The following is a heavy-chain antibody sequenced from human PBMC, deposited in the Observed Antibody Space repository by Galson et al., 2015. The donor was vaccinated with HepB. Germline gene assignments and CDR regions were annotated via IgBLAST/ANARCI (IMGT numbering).Heavy chain of an antibody. CDR2: INMDGTST. CDR1: GFSLSRHW. CDR3: ARDRSLRGYYFDY. V-gene: IGHV3-74*01. J-gene: IGHJ4*02. Sequence: SLRLSCAASGFSLSRHWMHWVRQGPGKGLVWVSRINMDGTSTSYAESVKGRFTISRDNSKNTLYLQMNSLRAEDTAVYYCARDRSLRGYYFDYWGQGTLVTVSS. D-gene: IGHD3-3*01.